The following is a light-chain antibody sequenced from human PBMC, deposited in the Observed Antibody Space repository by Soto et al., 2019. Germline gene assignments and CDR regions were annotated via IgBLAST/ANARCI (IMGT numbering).Light chain of an antibody. CDR3: QQSYSTPRT. V-gene: IGKV1-39*01. Sequence: DIQMTQSPSSLSASVGDRVTITCRASQSISSYLNWYQQKPGKAPKLLIYAAFSLQSGVPSRFSGSGSVTDFTLTISSLQPEEFAAYDCQQSYSTPRTLGQGTKGEIK. J-gene: IGKJ1*01. CDR1: QSISSY. CDR2: AAF.